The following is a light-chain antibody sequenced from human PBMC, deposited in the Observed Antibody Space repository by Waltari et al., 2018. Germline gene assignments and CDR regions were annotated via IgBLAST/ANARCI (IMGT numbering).Light chain of an antibody. J-gene: IGLJ3*02. CDR2: TNS. CDR3: AAWDDSLNGWV. CDR1: FSRIGSNA. V-gene: IGLV1-44*01. Sequence: QSVLTQPPSASGTPGQRVTIPCSGSFSRIGSNAVNWYQHLPGTAPKLLIYTNSQRPSVVPDRFSGSKSGASAALVISGLQSEDEADYYCAAWDDSLNGWVFGGGTKLTVL.